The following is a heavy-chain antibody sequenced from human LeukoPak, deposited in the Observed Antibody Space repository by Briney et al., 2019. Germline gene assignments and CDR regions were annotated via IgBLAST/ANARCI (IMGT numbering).Heavy chain of an antibody. CDR3: ARAWYYYDSSGYRD. V-gene: IGHV3-53*01. J-gene: IGHJ4*02. Sequence: GGSLRLSCAASGFTVSSNYMSWVRQAPGKGLEWVSVIYSGGSTYYADSVKGPFTISRDNSKNTLYLQMNSLRAEDTAVYYCARAWYYYDSSGYRDWGQGTLVTVSS. CDR1: GFTVSSNY. CDR2: IYSGGST. D-gene: IGHD3-22*01.